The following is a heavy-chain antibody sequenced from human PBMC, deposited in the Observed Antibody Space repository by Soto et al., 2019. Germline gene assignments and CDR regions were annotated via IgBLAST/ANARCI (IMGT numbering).Heavy chain of an antibody. CDR1: GFTFDDYA. D-gene: IGHD2-15*01. J-gene: IGHJ4*02. V-gene: IGHV3-9*01. Sequence: GGSLRLSCAASGFTFDDYAMHWVRQAPGKGLEWVSGISWNSGSIGYADSVRGRFTISRDNAKNSLYLQMNSLRAEDTALYYCAKAVSHCLGTILGSGGSCYFDYWGQGTLVTVSS. CDR2: ISWNSGSI. CDR3: AKAVSHCLGTILGSGGSCYFDY.